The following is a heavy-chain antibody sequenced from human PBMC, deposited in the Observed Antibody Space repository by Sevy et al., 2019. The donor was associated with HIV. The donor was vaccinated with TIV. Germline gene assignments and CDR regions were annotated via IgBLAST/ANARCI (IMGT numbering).Heavy chain of an antibody. D-gene: IGHD3-10*01. V-gene: IGHV3-15*01. CDR2: IKSKTDGGTT. CDR3: TTDPLMRFGVIGWFDP. Sequence: GGSLRLSCAASGFTFSNAWMSWVRQAPGKGLEWVGRIKSKTDGGTTDYAAPVKGRFTISRDDSKNTLYLQMNSLKTEDTAVYYCTTDPLMRFGVIGWFDPWGQGTLVTVPS. CDR1: GFTFSNAW. J-gene: IGHJ5*02.